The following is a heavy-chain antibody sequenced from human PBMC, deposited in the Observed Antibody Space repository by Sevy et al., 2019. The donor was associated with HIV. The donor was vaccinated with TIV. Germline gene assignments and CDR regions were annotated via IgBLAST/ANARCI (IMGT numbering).Heavy chain of an antibody. V-gene: IGHV3-33*01. CDR3: ARDPRMYGDYLLAYFDS. D-gene: IGHD2-8*01. CDR2: IGYDGSNK. Sequence: GGSLRLSCAASGFTPSTYGMHWVRQAPGKGLEWVAVIGYDGSNKYYANSLKGRFTISRDNSKTTLFLKMGSLRAEDTAVYYCARDPRMYGDYLLAYFDSWGQGTLVTVSS. J-gene: IGHJ4*02. CDR1: GFTPSTYG.